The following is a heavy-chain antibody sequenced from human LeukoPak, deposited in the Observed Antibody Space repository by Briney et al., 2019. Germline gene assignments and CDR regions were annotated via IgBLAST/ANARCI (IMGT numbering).Heavy chain of an antibody. V-gene: IGHV4-39*07. CDR2: IYYSGST. D-gene: IGHD3-22*01. CDR1: GGSISSSSYY. J-gene: IGHJ5*02. Sequence: SETLSLTCTVSGGSISSSSYYWGWIRQPPGKGLEWIGSIYYSGSTNYNPSLKSRVTISVDTSKNQFSLKLSSVTAADTAVYYCARTYYYDSSAYFGNVNWFDPWGQGTLDTVSS. CDR3: ARTYYYDSSAYFGNVNWFDP.